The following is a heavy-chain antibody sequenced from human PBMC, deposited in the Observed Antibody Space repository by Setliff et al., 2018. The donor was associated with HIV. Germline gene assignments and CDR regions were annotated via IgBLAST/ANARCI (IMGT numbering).Heavy chain of an antibody. CDR1: GGPISRYY. V-gene: IGHV4-59*08. D-gene: IGHD3-10*01. J-gene: IGHJ3*01. Sequence: SETLSLTCTVSGGPISRYYWSWIRQPPGKGLEWIGYIHYSGSTNYNPSLKSRVTISLDTSKNQFSLRLTSVTAADTAVYYCARVRSYGSAYDAFDVWGPGTMVTVSS. CDR3: ARVRSYGSAYDAFDV. CDR2: IHYSGST.